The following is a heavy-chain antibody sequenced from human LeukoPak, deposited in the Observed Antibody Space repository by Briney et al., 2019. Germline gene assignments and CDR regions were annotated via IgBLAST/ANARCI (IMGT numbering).Heavy chain of an antibody. CDR3: AYIAGLRFDY. CDR1: GVSLSSYY. Sequence: SETLSLTCTVSGVSLSSYYWSRIRQPPGKGLEWIGYIYYSGSTNHNPSLKSRVTMSIDTSKSKFFLKLDSATTADTAVYFCAYIAGLRFDYWGQGVLVTVSS. CDR2: IYYSGST. D-gene: IGHD2-21*01. V-gene: IGHV4-59*01. J-gene: IGHJ4*02.